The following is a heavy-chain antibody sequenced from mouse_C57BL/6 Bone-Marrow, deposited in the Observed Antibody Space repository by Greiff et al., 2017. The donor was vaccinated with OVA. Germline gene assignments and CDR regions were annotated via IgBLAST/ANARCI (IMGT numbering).Heavy chain of an antibody. Sequence: QVQLQQSGAELVKPGASVKISCKASGYAFSSYWMNWVKQRPGKGLEWIGQIYPGDGDTNYNGKFKGKATLTADKSSSTAYMQLSSLTSEDSAVYFCARGSSGYRTWFAYWGQGTLVTVSA. CDR1: GYAFSSYW. J-gene: IGHJ3*01. CDR3: ARGSSGYRTWFAY. D-gene: IGHD3-2*02. CDR2: IYPGDGDT. V-gene: IGHV1-80*01.